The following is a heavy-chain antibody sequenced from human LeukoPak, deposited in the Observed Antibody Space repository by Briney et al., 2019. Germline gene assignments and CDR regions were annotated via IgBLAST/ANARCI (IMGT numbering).Heavy chain of an antibody. CDR3: ARQPHSSSWSETGYYFDS. V-gene: IGHV4-39*01. D-gene: IGHD6-13*01. J-gene: IGHJ4*02. CDR1: GGSISSSSYY. CDR2: IYYSGST. Sequence: PSETLSLTCTVSGGSISSSSYYWGWIRQPPGKGLEWIGSIYYSGSTYYNPSLKSRVTISEDTSKNQFSLRLRYVTAADTALYYCARQPHSSSWSETGYYFDSWGQGTQVTVSS.